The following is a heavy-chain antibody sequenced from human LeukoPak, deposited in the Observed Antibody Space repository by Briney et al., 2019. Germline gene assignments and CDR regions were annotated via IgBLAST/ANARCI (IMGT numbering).Heavy chain of an antibody. Sequence: GGSLRLSCAASGFTFISYAMTWVRQAPGKGLEWVSSISGSSSYIYYADSVKGRFTISRDNAKSSLYLQVNSLRVEDTAVYYCAAGSGGSPLFYYYYHMDVWGKGTTVTVSS. CDR2: ISGSSSYI. CDR3: AAGSGGSPLFYYYYHMDV. CDR1: GFTFISYA. V-gene: IGHV3-21*01. D-gene: IGHD2-15*01. J-gene: IGHJ6*03.